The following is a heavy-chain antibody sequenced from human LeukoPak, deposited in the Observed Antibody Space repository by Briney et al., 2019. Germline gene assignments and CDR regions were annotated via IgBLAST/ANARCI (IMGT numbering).Heavy chain of an antibody. CDR2: IIPIFGTA. J-gene: IGHJ1*01. CDR1: GGTFSSYA. CDR3: ARASEDSSGYYYESEYFQH. D-gene: IGHD3-22*01. Sequence: SVNVSCKASGGTFSSYAISWVRQAPGQGLEWMGGIIPIFGTANYAQKFQGRVTITADESTSTAYMELSSLRSEDTAVYYCARASEDSSGYYYESEYFQHWGQGTLVTVSS. V-gene: IGHV1-69*13.